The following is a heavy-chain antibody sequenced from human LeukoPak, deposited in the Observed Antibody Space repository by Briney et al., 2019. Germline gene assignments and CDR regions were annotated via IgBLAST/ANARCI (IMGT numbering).Heavy chain of an antibody. Sequence: ASVKVSCKASGYTFTGYYMHWVRQAPGQGLEWMGWISPNSGGTKYTQKFQGRVTMTRDTSISTAYMELSRLRSDDTAVYYCARGDDVLRFLEWSPMEVWGKGTTVTVSS. J-gene: IGHJ6*03. CDR2: ISPNSGGT. V-gene: IGHV1-2*02. CDR3: ARGDDVLRFLEWSPMEV. CDR1: GYTFTGYY. D-gene: IGHD3-3*01.